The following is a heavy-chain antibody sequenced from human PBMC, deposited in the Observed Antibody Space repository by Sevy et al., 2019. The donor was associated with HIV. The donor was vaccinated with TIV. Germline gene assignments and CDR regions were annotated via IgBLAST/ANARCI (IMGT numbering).Heavy chain of an antibody. Sequence: ASVKVSCKASGYTFTGDYLHWVRQAPGQGLEWMGRVYPHSGGTNYAQKFQGRVTMTRDTSIGTAYMELSRLRSDDTAVYYCARDGGGGTTNSGMDVWGQGTTVTVSS. V-gene: IGHV1-2*06. CDR1: GYTFTGDY. J-gene: IGHJ6*02. CDR2: VYPHSGGT. CDR3: ARDGGGGTTNSGMDV. D-gene: IGHD1-7*01.